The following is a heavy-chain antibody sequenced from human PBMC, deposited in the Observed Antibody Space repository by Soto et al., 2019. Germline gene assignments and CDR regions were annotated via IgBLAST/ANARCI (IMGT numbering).Heavy chain of an antibody. CDR1: GFSLSTTGVG. CDR3: AHRRALIGYHPYSFDY. CDR2: IYWDNGW. J-gene: IGHJ4*02. D-gene: IGHD3-9*01. V-gene: IGHV2-5*02. Sequence: QITLKESGPTLVKPTQTLTLTCTFSGFSLSTTGVGVGWIRQPPGKALQWLAIIYWDNGWRDSPSLKSRLTITKDTSKHQVVLTMTNMDPVDTATYYCAHRRALIGYHPYSFDYWGQGTLVTVSS.